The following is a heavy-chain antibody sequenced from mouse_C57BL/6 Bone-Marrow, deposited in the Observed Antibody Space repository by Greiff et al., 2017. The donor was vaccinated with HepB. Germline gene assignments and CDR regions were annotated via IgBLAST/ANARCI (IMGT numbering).Heavy chain of an antibody. CDR2: IYPGDGDT. J-gene: IGHJ2*01. CDR3: ARGTISFDY. Sequence: QVQLKESGPELVKPGASVKISCKASGYAFSSSWMNWVKQRPGKGLEWIGRIYPGDGDTNYNGKFKGKATLTADKSSSTAYMQLSSLTSEDSAVYFCARGTISFDYWGQGTTLTVSS. V-gene: IGHV1-82*01. CDR1: GYAFSSSW. D-gene: IGHD3-3*01.